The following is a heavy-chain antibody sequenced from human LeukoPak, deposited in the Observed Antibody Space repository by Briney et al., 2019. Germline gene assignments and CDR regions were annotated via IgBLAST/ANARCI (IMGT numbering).Heavy chain of an antibody. J-gene: IGHJ4*02. CDR2: IYYSGSA. CDR3: ARYLSSGLDY. V-gene: IGHV4-59*01. CDR1: DGSISGYY. D-gene: IGHD3-10*01. Sequence: SETLSLTCTVSDGSISGYYWSWIRQPPGKGVEWIGYIYYSGSASYNSSLRGRVTMSVDTSKNQFSLKLSSVTAADTAIFYCARYLSSGLDYWGQGTLVSVSS.